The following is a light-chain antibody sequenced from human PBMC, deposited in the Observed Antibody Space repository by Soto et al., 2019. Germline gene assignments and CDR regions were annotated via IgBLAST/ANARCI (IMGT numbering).Light chain of an antibody. J-gene: IGKJ2*01. CDR2: DAS. V-gene: IGKV3-11*01. Sequence: EIVLTQSPATLSLSPGERATLSCRASQSVSSYLAWYQQKPGQAPRLLIYDASNRATGIPARFSGSGSGTDFTLTISSLEPEDFPVYYCQQCSNWPPLYTFGQGTKLEIK. CDR3: QQCSNWPPLYT. CDR1: QSVSSY.